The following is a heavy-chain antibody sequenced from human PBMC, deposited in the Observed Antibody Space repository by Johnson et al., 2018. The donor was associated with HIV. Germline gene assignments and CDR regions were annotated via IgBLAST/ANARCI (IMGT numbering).Heavy chain of an antibody. V-gene: IGHV3-7*03. J-gene: IGHJ3*02. CDR1: GFTFSSYW. CDR3: AKDPVPYYYDSSGSRDAFDI. CDR2: IKQDGSEK. Sequence: VQLVESGGGLVQPGGSLRLSCAASGFTFSSYWMSWVRQAPGKGLEWVANIKQDGSEKYYVDSVKGRFTISRDNAKNSLYLQMNSLRAEDTALYYCAKDPVPYYYDSSGSRDAFDIWGQGTMVTVSS. D-gene: IGHD3-22*01.